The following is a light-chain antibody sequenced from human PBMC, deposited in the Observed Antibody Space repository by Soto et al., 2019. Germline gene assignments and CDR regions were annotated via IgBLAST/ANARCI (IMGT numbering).Light chain of an antibody. CDR2: GAS. J-gene: IGKJ4*01. V-gene: IGKV3-15*01. CDR1: QSVSSK. CDR3: QQYNNWPLT. Sequence: ERVMTQSPATLSVSPGERATLSCRASQSVSSKLAWYQQKPGQPPRLLIYGASTRAAGIPARFSGNGSGTEFTLTISSLQSEDFAVYYCQQYNNWPLTFGGGTKVDIK.